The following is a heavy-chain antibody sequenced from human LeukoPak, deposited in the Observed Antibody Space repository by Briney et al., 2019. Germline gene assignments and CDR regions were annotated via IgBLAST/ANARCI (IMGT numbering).Heavy chain of an antibody. CDR2: IGTAGDT. CDR3: ARGGGSGSYYPGGYYFDY. Sequence: GGSLRLSCAASGFTFSSYGMSWVRQAPGKGLEWVSAIGTAGDTYYPGSVKGRFTISRENAKNSLYLQMNSLRAGDTAVYYCARGGGSGSYYPGGYYFDYWGQGTLVTVSS. J-gene: IGHJ4*02. D-gene: IGHD3-10*01. CDR1: GFTFSSYG. V-gene: IGHV3-13*01.